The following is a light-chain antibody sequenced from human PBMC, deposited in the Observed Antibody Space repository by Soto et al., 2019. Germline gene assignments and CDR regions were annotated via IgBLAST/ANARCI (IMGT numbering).Light chain of an antibody. CDR3: SSYAGSNNFV. CDR2: EVS. V-gene: IGLV2-8*01. J-gene: IGLJ1*01. CDR1: SSDVGGYNY. Sequence: QSVLTLPPSASGSPGQSVTISCTGTSSDVGGYNYVSWYQQHPGKAPKLMIYEVSKRPSGVPDRFSGSKSGNTASLTVSGLQAEDEADYYCSSYAGSNNFVFGTGTKLTVL.